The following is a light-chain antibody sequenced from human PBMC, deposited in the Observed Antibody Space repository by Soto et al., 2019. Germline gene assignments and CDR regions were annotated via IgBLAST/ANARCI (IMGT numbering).Light chain of an antibody. J-gene: IGKJ4*01. CDR1: QSVSSSY. CDR3: QQYKNWPLT. V-gene: IGKV3D-15*01. Sequence: EIVMTQSPATLSVSPGERATLSSRVSQSVSSSYLAWYQQKHGQAPRVLIYGTSIRDSGVPERFSGSGSGTEFTLTISRLQSEDFEVYYCQQYKNWPLTFGGGTKVDIK. CDR2: GTS.